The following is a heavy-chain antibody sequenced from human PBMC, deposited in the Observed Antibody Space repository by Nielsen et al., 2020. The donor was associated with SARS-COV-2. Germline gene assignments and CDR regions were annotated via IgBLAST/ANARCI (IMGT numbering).Heavy chain of an antibody. CDR1: GGSISSSSYY. J-gene: IGHJ4*02. V-gene: IGHV4-39*01. CDR2: IYYSGST. CDR3: ARHYPDYDILTGPNDY. D-gene: IGHD3-9*01. Sequence: SETLSLTCTVSGGSISSSSYYWGWIRQPPGKGLEWIGSIYYSGSTYYNPSLKSRVTISVDTSKNQFSLKLSSVTAADTAAYYCARHYPDYDILTGPNDYWGQGTLVTVSS.